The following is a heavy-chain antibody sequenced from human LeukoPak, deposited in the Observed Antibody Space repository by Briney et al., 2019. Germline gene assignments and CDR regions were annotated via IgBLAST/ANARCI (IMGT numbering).Heavy chain of an antibody. CDR2: ISGYNGNT. CDR1: GYSFPSYG. D-gene: IGHD5-24*01. Sequence: ASVKVSCKASGYSFPSYGVSWVRQAPGQGLEWMGWISGYNGNTNYEQKYQGRVTLTTDTSTSTAYMELRYLGSDDTAVYYCASGREGYNPSDFWGQGTLVTVSS. J-gene: IGHJ4*02. V-gene: IGHV1-18*01. CDR3: ASGREGYNPSDF.